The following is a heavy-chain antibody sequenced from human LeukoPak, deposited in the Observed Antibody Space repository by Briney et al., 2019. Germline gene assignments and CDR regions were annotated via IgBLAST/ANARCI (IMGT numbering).Heavy chain of an antibody. CDR3: ARYSGYDEPFEY. V-gene: IGHV1-2*02. CDR1: GYTFTGYY. D-gene: IGHD5-12*01. CDR2: INPNSGGT. J-gene: IGHJ4*02. Sequence: GASVKVSCKASGYTFTGYYMHWVRQATGQGLEWMGWINPNSGGTNYAQKFQGRVTMTRDTSVTTAYMELSRLRSDDTAVYYCARYSGYDEPFEYWGQGTLVTVSS.